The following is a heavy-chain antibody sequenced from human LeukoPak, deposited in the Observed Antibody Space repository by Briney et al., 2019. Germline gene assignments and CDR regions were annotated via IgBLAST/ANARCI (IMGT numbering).Heavy chain of an antibody. J-gene: IGHJ4*02. CDR3: ASASSHRIAAGGDY. CDR2: VNSDGSSR. CDR1: GFTLSNYW. D-gene: IGHD6-13*01. V-gene: IGHV3-74*01. Sequence: GGSLRPSCSPSGFTLSNYWMHSVRQAPGDRGGSGLGVNSDGSSRNYAHSVKGRFTISRDNAKNTLYLQMNSLSAEDTGVYYCASASSHRIAAGGDYWLQRALV.